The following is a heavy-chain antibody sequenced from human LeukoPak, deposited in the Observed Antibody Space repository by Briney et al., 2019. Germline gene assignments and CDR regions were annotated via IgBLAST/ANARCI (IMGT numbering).Heavy chain of an antibody. CDR2: IYYSGST. CDR3: ARADSYGLYGMDV. D-gene: IGHD5-18*01. Sequence: TSETLLLTCTVSGGSISSYYWSWIRQPPGKGLEWIGYIYYSGSTNYNPSLKSRVTISVDTSKNQFSLKLSSVTAADTAVYYCARADSYGLYGMDVWGQGTTVTVSS. V-gene: IGHV4-59*01. CDR1: GGSISSYY. J-gene: IGHJ6*02.